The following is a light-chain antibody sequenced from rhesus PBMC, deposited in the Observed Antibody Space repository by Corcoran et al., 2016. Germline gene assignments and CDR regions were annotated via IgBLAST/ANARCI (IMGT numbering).Light chain of an antibody. CDR1: ENVNNY. J-gene: IGKJ3*01. CDR2: QAS. CDR3: QQGYGTPFS. V-gene: IGKV1-74*01. Sequence: DIQMTQSPSSLSASVGDRVTITCRASENVNNYLNWYQQKPGKAPKFLISQASTLQSAVPSRFSGIGSGTDYTFTISSLQPEDVATYYCQQGYGTPFSFGPGTKVDLK.